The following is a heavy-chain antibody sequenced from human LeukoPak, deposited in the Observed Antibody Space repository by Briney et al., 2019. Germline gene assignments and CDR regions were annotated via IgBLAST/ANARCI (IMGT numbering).Heavy chain of an antibody. CDR3: ARRFSAAAGFDI. Sequence: GESLQISCQGSGYTFSNYWIGWVRQMPGKGLEWMGIIYPSDPDSRSSPSFRGQVTISADKSISTAYLQWSSLKASDTAMYYCARRFSAAAGFDIWGQGTMVTVSS. V-gene: IGHV5-51*01. D-gene: IGHD6-13*01. CDR2: IYPSDPDS. CDR1: GYTFSNYW. J-gene: IGHJ3*02.